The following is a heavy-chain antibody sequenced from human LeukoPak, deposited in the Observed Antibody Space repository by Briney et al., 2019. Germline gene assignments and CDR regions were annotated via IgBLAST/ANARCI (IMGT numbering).Heavy chain of an antibody. CDR3: ARAGARGRKDPMDY. CDR1: GDFITAYY. V-gene: IGHV4-59*01. CDR2: VYYSGST. Sequence: PSETLSLTCTVSGDFITAYYWSWIRQPPGKGLEWIGYVYYSGSTEYNPSLRSRVTMSLEMSKHQFSLNLTSVTAADTAVYYCARAGARGRKDPMDYWGQGTLVTVSS. D-gene: IGHD1-26*01. J-gene: IGHJ4*02.